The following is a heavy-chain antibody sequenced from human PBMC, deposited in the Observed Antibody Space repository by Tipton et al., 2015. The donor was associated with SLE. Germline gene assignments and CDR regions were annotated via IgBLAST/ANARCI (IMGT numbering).Heavy chain of an antibody. Sequence: TLSLTCAVYGESFNGYFWTWIRQPPGKGLEWIAEIIHSGVTNYNPSLRSRVTISVDTSKNQFSLKLSSVTAADTAVYYCATHVRDRELHNWFDPWGQGTLVTVSS. J-gene: IGHJ5*02. V-gene: IGHV4-34*12. D-gene: IGHD3-10*01. CDR2: IIHSGVT. CDR3: ATHVRDRELHNWFDP. CDR1: GESFNGYF.